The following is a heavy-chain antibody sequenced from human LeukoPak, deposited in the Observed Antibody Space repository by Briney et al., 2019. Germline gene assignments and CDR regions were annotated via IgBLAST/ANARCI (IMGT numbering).Heavy chain of an antibody. J-gene: IGHJ4*02. V-gene: IGHV3-73*01. CDR2: TRNKANSYAT. CDR1: GLTFSGSA. CDR3: IRREGSTTSIDY. D-gene: IGHD4-17*01. Sequence: PGGSLRLSCAASGLTFSGSAMHWVRQASGKGLEWVGLTRNKANSYATAYAASVKGRFTISRDDSKNTAYLQMNSLKTEDTAVYYCIRREGSTTSIDYWGQGTLVTVSS.